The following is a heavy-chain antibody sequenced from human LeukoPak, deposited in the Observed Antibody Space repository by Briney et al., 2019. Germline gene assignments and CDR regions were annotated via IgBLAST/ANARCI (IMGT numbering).Heavy chain of an antibody. D-gene: IGHD3-3*01. CDR2: MNPNSGNT. Sequence: ASVKVSCKASGYTFTSYDINWVRQATGQGLEWLGWMNPNSGNTGYAQKFQGRVTMTRNTSISTAYMELSSLRSEDTAVYYCARGLPYFGSGYYAFDYWGQGTLVTVSS. CDR1: GYTFTSYD. J-gene: IGHJ4*02. CDR3: ARGLPYFGSGYYAFDY. V-gene: IGHV1-8*01.